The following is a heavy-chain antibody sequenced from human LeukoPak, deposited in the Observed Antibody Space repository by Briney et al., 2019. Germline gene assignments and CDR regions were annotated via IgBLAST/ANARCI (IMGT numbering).Heavy chain of an antibody. J-gene: IGHJ3*02. V-gene: IGHV1-69*05. CDR1: GGTFSSYS. Sequence: SVKVSCKASGGTFSSYSMSWVRQAPGQGLEWMGGMIPMFGTTNYEQKFQGRVTITTDESTSTAYMELSSLRSEDTAVYYCARAYYDSSGYYSNAFDIWGQGTMVTVSS. D-gene: IGHD3-22*01. CDR2: MIPMFGTT. CDR3: ARAYYDSSGYYSNAFDI.